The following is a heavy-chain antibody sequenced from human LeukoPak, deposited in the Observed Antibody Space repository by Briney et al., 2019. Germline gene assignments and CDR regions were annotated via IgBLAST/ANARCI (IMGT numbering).Heavy chain of an antibody. CDR1: GFTVSSNY. J-gene: IGHJ4*02. CDR3: ARVTTVTTVGY. CDR2: IYSGGST. Sequence: GGSLRLSCAASGFTVSSNYMSWVRQAPGKGLEWVSVIYSGGSTYYADSVKGRFTISRDNSKNTLYLQMNSLRAEDTAVHYCARVTTVTTVGYWGQGTLVTVSS. V-gene: IGHV3-66*02. D-gene: IGHD4-11*01.